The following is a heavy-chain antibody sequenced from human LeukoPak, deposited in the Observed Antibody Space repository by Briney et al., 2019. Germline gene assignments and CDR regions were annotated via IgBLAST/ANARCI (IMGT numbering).Heavy chain of an antibody. J-gene: IGHJ6*02. CDR1: GFAFSNYE. V-gene: IGHV3-48*03. CDR2: ISGSGGTI. Sequence: GGSLRLSCAASGFAFSNYEMNWVRQAPGKGLEWGSYISGSGGTIYNADSVEGRFTISRDNAKNSLYLQMNSLTAEDTAVYYCARFRQQIAYYYYYAVDVWGQGTTVTVSS. D-gene: IGHD3-10*01. CDR3: ARFRQQIAYYYYYAVDV.